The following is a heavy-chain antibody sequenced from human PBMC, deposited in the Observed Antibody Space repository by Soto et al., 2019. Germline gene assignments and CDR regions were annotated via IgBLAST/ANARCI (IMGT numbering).Heavy chain of an antibody. CDR1: GFTFSSYW. D-gene: IGHD2-15*01. CDR2: INSDGSNT. J-gene: IGHJ4*02. CDR3: ARDQGYCSGGSCYVAGY. V-gene: IGHV3-74*01. Sequence: EVQLVESGGGLVQPGGSQRLSCAASGFTFSSYWMHWVRQAPGKGLVWVSRINSDGSNTSYADSVKGRFTISRDNAKNTLYLQMNSLRAEDTAVYYCARDQGYCSGGSCYVAGYWGQGTLVTVSS.